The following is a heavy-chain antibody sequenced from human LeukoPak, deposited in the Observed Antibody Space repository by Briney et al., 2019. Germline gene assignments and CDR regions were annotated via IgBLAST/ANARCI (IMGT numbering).Heavy chain of an antibody. CDR1: GGSISSYY. CDR2: IYYSGST. D-gene: IGHD3/OR15-3a*01. J-gene: IGHJ4*02. V-gene: IGHV4-59*01. Sequence: SETLSLTCTVSGGSISSYYWSWIRQPPGKGLEWIGYIYYSGSTNYNPSLQSRVTISVDTSKNQFSLKLSSVTAADTAVYYCARLDQAFDYWGQGTLVTVSS. CDR3: ARLDQAFDY.